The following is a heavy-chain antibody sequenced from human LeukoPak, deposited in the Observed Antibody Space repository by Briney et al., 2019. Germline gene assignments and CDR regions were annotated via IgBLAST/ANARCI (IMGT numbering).Heavy chain of an antibody. V-gene: IGHV4-61*08. D-gene: IGHD6-25*01. Sequence: SETLSLTCNVSGGSVSNTGSYWSWIRQPPGKGLEWIGEINHSGSTNYNPSLKSRVTISVDTSKNQFSLKLTSVTTADTAVYYCARAGGVKTAALDLDYWGQGTLVTVSS. CDR2: INHSGST. J-gene: IGHJ4*02. CDR1: GGSVSNTGSY. CDR3: ARAGGVKTAALDLDY.